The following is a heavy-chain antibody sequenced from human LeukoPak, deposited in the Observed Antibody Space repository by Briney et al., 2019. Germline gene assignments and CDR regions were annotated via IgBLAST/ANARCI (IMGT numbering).Heavy chain of an antibody. D-gene: IGHD6-13*01. Sequence: GASVKVSCKASGYTFTGYYMHWVRQAPGQGLEWMGWINPNSGGTNNAQKFQGRVTMTRDTSISTAYMELSSLRSEDTAVYYCARDPAKYSSSWQFDPWGQGTLVTVSS. V-gene: IGHV1-2*02. CDR3: ARDPAKYSSSWQFDP. CDR1: GYTFTGYY. J-gene: IGHJ5*02. CDR2: INPNSGGT.